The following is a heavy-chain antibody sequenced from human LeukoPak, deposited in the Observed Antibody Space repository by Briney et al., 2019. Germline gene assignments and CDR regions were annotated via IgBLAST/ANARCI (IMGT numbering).Heavy chain of an antibody. D-gene: IGHD3-22*01. Sequence: ASVKVSCKASGYTFTGYYMHWVRQAPGQGLEWMGWINPNSGGTNYAQKFQGRVTMTRDTSISTAYMELSRLRSDDTAVYYCARVGPLTMIVVAGDGGLRRFDYWGQGTLVTVSS. CDR1: GYTFTGYY. J-gene: IGHJ4*02. CDR3: ARVGPLTMIVVAGDGGLRRFDY. V-gene: IGHV1-2*02. CDR2: INPNSGGT.